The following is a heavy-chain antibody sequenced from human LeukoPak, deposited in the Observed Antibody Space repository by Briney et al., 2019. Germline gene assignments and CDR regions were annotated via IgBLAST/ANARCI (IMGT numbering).Heavy chain of an antibody. CDR1: GFTFSSYE. CDR3: ARVSGGGSYYFDY. Sequence: GGSLRLSCAASGFTFSSYEMNWVRQAPGKGLEWVSYISSSGSTIYYADSVKGRFTISRDNAKNSLYLQMNSLRAEDTAVYYCARVSGGGSYYFDYWGQGTLVTVSS. D-gene: IGHD1-26*01. V-gene: IGHV3-48*03. J-gene: IGHJ4*02. CDR2: ISSSGSTI.